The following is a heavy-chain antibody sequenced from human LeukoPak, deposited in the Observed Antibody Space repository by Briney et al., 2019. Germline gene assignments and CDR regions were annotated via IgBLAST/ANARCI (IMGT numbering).Heavy chain of an antibody. Sequence: PGGSLRLSCAASGFTFDDYAMHWGRQAPGKGLEWVSGISWNSGSIGYADSVKGRFTISRDNAKNSLYLQMNSLRAEDTALYYCAKDLRSGSYTLDYWGQGTLVTVSS. CDR1: GFTFDDYA. CDR3: AKDLRSGSYTLDY. CDR2: ISWNSGSI. J-gene: IGHJ4*02. V-gene: IGHV3-9*01. D-gene: IGHD3-10*01.